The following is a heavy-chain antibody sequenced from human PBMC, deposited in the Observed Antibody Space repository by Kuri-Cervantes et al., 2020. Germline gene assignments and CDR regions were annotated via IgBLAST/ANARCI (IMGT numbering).Heavy chain of an antibody. CDR1: GFTFSSYA. D-gene: IGHD3-22*01. CDR2: ISYDGSNK. J-gene: IGHJ3*02. Sequence: GGSLRLSCAASGFTFSSYAMHWVRQAPGKGLEWVAVISYDGSNKYYADSVKGRFTISRDNSKNTLYLQMNSLRAEDTAVYYCASSGYSVTDAFDIWGQGTTVTVSS. CDR3: ASSGYSVTDAFDI. V-gene: IGHV3-30-3*01.